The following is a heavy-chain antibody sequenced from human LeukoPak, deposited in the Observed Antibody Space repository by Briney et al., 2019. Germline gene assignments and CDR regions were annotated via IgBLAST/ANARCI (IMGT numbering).Heavy chain of an antibody. CDR2: IYYSGST. CDR1: GYSISSGCY. CDR3: ARNVSTSVVGVAATPILANWFDP. D-gene: IGHD2-15*01. V-gene: IGHV4-38-2*01. Sequence: SETLSLTCEVSGYSISSGCYWGWIRQPPGKGLEWIGNIYYSGSTHYNPSLKSRVTISVDMSKNHFSLKLSSVTAADTAVYYCARNVSTSVVGVAATPILANWFDPWGQGTLVTVSS. J-gene: IGHJ5*02.